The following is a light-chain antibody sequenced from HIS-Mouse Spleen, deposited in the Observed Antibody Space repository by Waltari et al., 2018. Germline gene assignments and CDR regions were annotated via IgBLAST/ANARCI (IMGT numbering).Light chain of an antibody. CDR2: EGS. CDR1: SSDVGSYNL. CDR3: CSYAGSSTFVV. V-gene: IGLV2-23*01. Sequence: QSALTHPASVSGSPGQSITISCTGTSSDVGSYNLVSWYQQHPGKAPKLMSYEGSKRPSGVSNRFSGSKSGNTASLTISGLQAEDVADYYCCSYAGSSTFVVFGGGTKLTVL. J-gene: IGLJ2*01.